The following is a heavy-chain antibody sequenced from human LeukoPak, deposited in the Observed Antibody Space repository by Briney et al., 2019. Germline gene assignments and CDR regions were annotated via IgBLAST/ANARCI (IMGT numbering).Heavy chain of an antibody. D-gene: IGHD5-18*01. CDR3: ARVPLFPYSYGYGFDY. Sequence: GASVKVSCKASGYTFTSYGISWVRQAPGQGLEWMGWISAYNGNTNYAQKLQGRVTMTTDTSTSTAYMELRSLRSDDTAVYYCARVPLFPYSYGYGFDYWGQGTLVTVSS. CDR2: ISAYNGNT. J-gene: IGHJ4*02. CDR1: GYTFTSYG. V-gene: IGHV1-18*01.